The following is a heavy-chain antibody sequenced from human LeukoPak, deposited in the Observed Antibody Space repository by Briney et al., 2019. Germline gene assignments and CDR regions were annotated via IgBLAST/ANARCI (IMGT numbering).Heavy chain of an antibody. CDR3: ARVASTTRRHDAFDI. J-gene: IGHJ3*02. V-gene: IGHV1-2*02. Sequence: ASVKVSCKASGYTFSDYYMHWVRQAPGQGLEWMGWINPNSDSTIYAQKFQGRVTMTRDTSITTAYMELSRLRYDDTAVYYCARVASTTRRHDAFDIWGQGTMVTVSS. CDR2: INPNSDST. D-gene: IGHD1-1*01. CDR1: GYTFSDYY.